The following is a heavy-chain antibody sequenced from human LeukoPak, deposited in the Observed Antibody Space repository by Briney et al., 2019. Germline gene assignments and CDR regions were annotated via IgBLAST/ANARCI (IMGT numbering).Heavy chain of an antibody. Sequence: ASVKVPCKASGGTFSSYAISWVRQAPGQGLEWMGGIIPIFGTANYAQKFQGRVTITTDESTSTAYMELSSLRSEDTAVYYCARGLGTIFGVVNDAFDIWGQGTMVTVSS. V-gene: IGHV1-69*05. D-gene: IGHD3-3*01. CDR2: IIPIFGTA. CDR3: ARGLGTIFGVVNDAFDI. CDR1: GGTFSSYA. J-gene: IGHJ3*02.